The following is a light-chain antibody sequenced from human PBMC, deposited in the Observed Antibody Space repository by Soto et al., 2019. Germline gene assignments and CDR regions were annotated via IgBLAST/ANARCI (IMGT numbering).Light chain of an antibody. V-gene: IGLV2-23*02. CDR2: EVT. CDR1: SSDVGSYDL. J-gene: IGLJ3*02. Sequence: QSALTQPASVSGSPGQSIAISCTGTSSDVGSYDLVSWYQQHPGKAPKLMIYEVTGRPSGVSSRFSGSKSGNTASLTISGLQAEDEADYYCCSHAGGFTWVFGGGTEVTVL. CDR3: CSHAGGFTWV.